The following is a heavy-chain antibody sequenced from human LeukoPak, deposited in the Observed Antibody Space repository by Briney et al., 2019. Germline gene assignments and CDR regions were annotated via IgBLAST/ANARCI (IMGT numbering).Heavy chain of an antibody. CDR3: ARGGQSTSCFDC. Sequence: PGGSLRLSCAASGFTFNTYAIYWVRQAPGKGLEWVSGICGSGGCTYYADSVKGRFTISRDNSKNTVYLQMGSLRAEDMAMYYCARGGQSTSCFDCWGQGTLVTVSS. CDR1: GFTFNTYA. D-gene: IGHD2-2*01. CDR2: ICGSGGCT. V-gene: IGHV3-23*01. J-gene: IGHJ4*02.